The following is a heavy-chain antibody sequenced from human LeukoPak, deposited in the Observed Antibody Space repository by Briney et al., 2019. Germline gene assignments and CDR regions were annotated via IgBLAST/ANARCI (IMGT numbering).Heavy chain of an antibody. V-gene: IGHV4-61*02. J-gene: IGHJ6*03. CDR1: GGSISSGSYY. Sequence: PSQTLSLTCTVSGGSISSGSYYWCWIRQPAGKGLEWIGRIYTSGSTNYNPSLKSRVTISVDTSKNQFSLKLSSVTAADTAVYYCARDGGPYYYYYMDVWGKGTTVTVSS. D-gene: IGHD3-16*01. CDR2: IYTSGST. CDR3: ARDGGPYYYYYMDV.